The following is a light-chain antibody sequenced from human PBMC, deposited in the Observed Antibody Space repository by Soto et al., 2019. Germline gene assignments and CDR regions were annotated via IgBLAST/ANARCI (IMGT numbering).Light chain of an antibody. CDR2: GDV. CDR3: SSYTDTITVV. V-gene: IGLV1-47*02. Sequence: QSVLTQPPSASGTPGQRFTISCSGSTSNIGRNSVYWYQQLPGTAPKLVMYGDVQRPSGVPDRFSGSKSGTSASLTISGLRSEDEADYYCSSYTDTITVVFGGGTKLTVL. J-gene: IGLJ2*01. CDR1: TSNIGRNS.